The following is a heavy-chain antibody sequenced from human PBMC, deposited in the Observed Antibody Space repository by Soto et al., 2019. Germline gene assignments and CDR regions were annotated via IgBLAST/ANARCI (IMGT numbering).Heavy chain of an antibody. CDR1: GYTFKHYY. V-gene: IGHV1-46*02. J-gene: IGHJ4*02. CDR3: ARDLAACDH. CDR2: INPASAST. Sequence: QVQLVQSGAEVKKPGASVKVSCRTSGYTFKHYYIHWVRQAPGQGLEWLGIINPASASTNYAQEFQDRVTLTMDTSTTTVYMELSGLRAEDTAIFYCARDLAACDHWGQGTLVTVSS. D-gene: IGHD6-13*01.